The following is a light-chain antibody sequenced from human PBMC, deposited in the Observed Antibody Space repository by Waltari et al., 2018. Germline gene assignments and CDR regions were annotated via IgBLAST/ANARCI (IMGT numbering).Light chain of an antibody. J-gene: IGLJ2*01. V-gene: IGLV4-69*01. Sequence: QLVLTQSPSASASLGASVKLTCTLSSGHSSYAIAWHQPQPEKGPRYLMKLNSDGSHSKGDGIPDRFSGSSSGAERYLTISSIQSEDEADYYCQTWGTGIPVVFGGGTKLTVL. CDR3: QTWGTGIPVV. CDR1: SGHSSYA. CDR2: LNSDGSH.